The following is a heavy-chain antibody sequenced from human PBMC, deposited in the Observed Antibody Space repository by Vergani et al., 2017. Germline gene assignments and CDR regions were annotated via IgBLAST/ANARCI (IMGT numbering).Heavy chain of an antibody. CDR2: IYHSGST. J-gene: IGHJ3*02. CDR1: GGSISSSNW. CDR3: ARLPRIMIFGVARGAFDI. Sequence: QVQLQESGPGLVKPSQTLSLTCAVSGGSISSSNWWSWVRQPPGKGLEWIGEIYHSGSTNYNPSLKSRVTISVDKSKNQFSLKLSSVTAADTAVYYCARLPRIMIFGVARGAFDIWGQGTMVTVSS. V-gene: IGHV4-4*02. D-gene: IGHD3-3*01.